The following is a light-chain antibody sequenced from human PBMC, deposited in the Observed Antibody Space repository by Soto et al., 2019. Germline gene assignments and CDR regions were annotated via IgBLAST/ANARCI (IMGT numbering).Light chain of an antibody. CDR2: GAS. CDR3: QRYGSSPPHT. CDR1: QSVRNNY. J-gene: IGKJ2*01. V-gene: IGKV3-20*01. Sequence: EIVLTQSPGTLPLSPGQGATLSYRASQSVRNNYLAWYQQKPGQAPRLLISGASSRATGVPDRFSGSGSGTDVTLTISRLESEDFAVYYGQRYGSSPPHTFGQGTRLEIK.